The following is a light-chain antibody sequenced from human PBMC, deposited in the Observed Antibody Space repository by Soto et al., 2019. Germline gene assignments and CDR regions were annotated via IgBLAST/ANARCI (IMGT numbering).Light chain of an antibody. CDR3: QQYNNWPRT. J-gene: IGKJ1*01. CDR2: GAS. V-gene: IGKV3-15*01. Sequence: EIVLTQSPATLSLSPGERATLSCSASQYIGSNLAWYQQKPGQAPRLLIYGASTRATGIPARFSGSRSGTEFTLTISSLQSEDFAVYYCQQYNNWPRTFGQGTKVDIK. CDR1: QYIGSN.